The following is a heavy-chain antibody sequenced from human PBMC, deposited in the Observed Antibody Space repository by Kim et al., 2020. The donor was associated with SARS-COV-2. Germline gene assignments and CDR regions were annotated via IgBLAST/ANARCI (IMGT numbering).Heavy chain of an antibody. CDR2: IKQDGSEK. V-gene: IGHV3-7*01. D-gene: IGHD5-12*01. CDR1: GFTFSSYW. Sequence: GGSLRLSCAASGFTFSSYWMSWVRQAPGKGLEWVANIKQDGSEKYYVDSVKGRFTISRDNAKNSLYLQMNSLRAEDTAVYYCAREGRDGYNIFDYWGQGTLVTVSS. CDR3: AREGRDGYNIFDY. J-gene: IGHJ4*02.